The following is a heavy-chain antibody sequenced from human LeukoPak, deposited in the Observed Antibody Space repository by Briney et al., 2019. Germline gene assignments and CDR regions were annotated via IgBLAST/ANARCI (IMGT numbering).Heavy chain of an antibody. J-gene: IGHJ6*03. V-gene: IGHV1-8*01. CDR3: AREYRSSATFPGYYYMDV. CDR1: GYTFTSYD. Sequence: ASVKVSRKASGYTFTSYDINWVRQTPGQGLEWMGWMNPNSGNTGYAQKFQGRVTMTRNTSISTAYRKLNSLRSEDTAVYYCAREYRSSATFPGYYYMDVWGKGTTVTVSS. D-gene: IGHD6-6*01. CDR2: MNPNSGNT.